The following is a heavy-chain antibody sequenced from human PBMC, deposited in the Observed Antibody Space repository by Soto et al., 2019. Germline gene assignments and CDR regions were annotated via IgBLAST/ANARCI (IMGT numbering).Heavy chain of an antibody. CDR2: IWYDGSNK. Sequence: QVQLVESGGGVVQPGRSLRLSCAASGFTFSSYGMHWVRQAPGKGLEWVAVIWYDGSNKYYADSVKGRFTISRDNSKNXMYLQMNSLRAEDTAVYYCARENFLWFGEPYAFDIWGQGTMVTVSS. CDR1: GFTFSSYG. J-gene: IGHJ3*02. V-gene: IGHV3-33*01. D-gene: IGHD3-10*01. CDR3: ARENFLWFGEPYAFDI.